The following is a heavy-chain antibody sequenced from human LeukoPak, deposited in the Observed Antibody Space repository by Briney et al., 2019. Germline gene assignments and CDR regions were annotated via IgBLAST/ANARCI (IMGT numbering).Heavy chain of an antibody. CDR1: GGTFSSYA. CDR2: IIPISGTA. V-gene: IGHV1-69*13. D-gene: IGHD6-6*01. Sequence: SVKVSCKASGGTFSSYAINWMRQAPGQGLEWMGRIIPISGTANYAQKFQGRVTITADESTSTAYMELSSLRSEDTAVYYCARARPPQLLIVYSGSSGSVPTREDYGMDVWGQGTTVIVSS. J-gene: IGHJ6*02. CDR3: ARARPPQLLIVYSGSSGSVPTREDYGMDV.